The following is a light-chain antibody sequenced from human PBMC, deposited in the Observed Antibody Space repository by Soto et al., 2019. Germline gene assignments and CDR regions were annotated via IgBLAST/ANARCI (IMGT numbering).Light chain of an antibody. Sequence: EIVLTQSPGTLSLSPGERATLSCRASQNVSSSYLAWYQQKPGQAPRLLIYGASSRATGIPDRFSGSGSGTGFTLTISRLEPEDFAVYYCQQYDSSPLFTFGPGTKVDIK. CDR3: QQYDSSPLFT. J-gene: IGKJ3*01. CDR2: GAS. V-gene: IGKV3-20*01. CDR1: QNVSSSY.